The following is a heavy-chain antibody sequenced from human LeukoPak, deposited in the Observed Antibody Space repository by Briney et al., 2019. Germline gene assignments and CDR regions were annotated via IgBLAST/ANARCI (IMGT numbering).Heavy chain of an antibody. CDR3: AKDGERWAHSYYFDY. V-gene: IGHV3-30*02. CDR2: IRYDGSNK. Sequence: GGSLRLSCAASGFTFSSYGMHWVRQAPGKGLEWVAFIRYDGSNKYYADSVKGRFTISRDNSKNTLYLQMNSLRAEDTAVYYCAKDGERWAHSYYFDYWGQGTLVTVSS. CDR1: GFTFSSYG. J-gene: IGHJ4*02. D-gene: IGHD5-24*01.